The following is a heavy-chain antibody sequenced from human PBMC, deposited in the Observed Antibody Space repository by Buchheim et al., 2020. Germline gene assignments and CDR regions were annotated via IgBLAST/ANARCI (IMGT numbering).Heavy chain of an antibody. CDR3: ATHPPGRITIFGVVIEYWYFDL. V-gene: IGHV3-23*01. D-gene: IGHD3-3*01. Sequence: EVQLLESGGGLVQPGGSLRLSCAASGFTFSSYAMSWVRQAPGKGLEWVSAISGSGGSTYYADSVKGRFTISRDNSKNTLYLQMNSLRAEDTAVYYCATHPPGRITIFGVVIEYWYFDLWGRGTL. CDR1: GFTFSSYA. J-gene: IGHJ2*01. CDR2: ISGSGGST.